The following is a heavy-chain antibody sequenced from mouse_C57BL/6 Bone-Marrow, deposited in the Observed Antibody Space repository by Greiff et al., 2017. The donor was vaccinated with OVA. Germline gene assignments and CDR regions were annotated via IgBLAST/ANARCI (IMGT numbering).Heavy chain of an antibody. CDR3: AREDLGGWLRRDPFAY. CDR1: GFNIKDYY. Sequence: VQLKESGAELVKPGASVKLSCTASGFNIKDYYMHWVKQRTEQGLEWIGRIDPEDGETKYDPKFQGKANLTADTSSNTAYLQLSSLTYEDTAVYYCAREDLGGWLRRDPFAYWGQGTLVTVSA. J-gene: IGHJ3*01. V-gene: IGHV14-2*01. CDR2: IDPEDGET. D-gene: IGHD2-2*01.